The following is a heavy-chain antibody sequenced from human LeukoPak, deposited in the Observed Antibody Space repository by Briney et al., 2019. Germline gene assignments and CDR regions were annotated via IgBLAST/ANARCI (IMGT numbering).Heavy chain of an antibody. V-gene: IGHV4-59*01. J-gene: IGHJ5*02. CDR1: GGSISSYY. CDR3: ARDLGAGTTVGWFDP. D-gene: IGHD1-1*01. Sequence: SETLSLTCTVSGGSISSYYWSWIRQPPGKGLEWIGYIYYSGSTNYNPSLKSRVTISVDTSKNQFSLKLSSVTAADTAVYYCARDLGAGTTVGWFDPWGQGTLVTVSS. CDR2: IYYSGST.